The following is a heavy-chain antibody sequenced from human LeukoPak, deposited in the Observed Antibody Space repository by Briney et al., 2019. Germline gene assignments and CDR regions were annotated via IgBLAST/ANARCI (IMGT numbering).Heavy chain of an antibody. J-gene: IGHJ3*02. CDR2: IYSGGST. CDR1: GFTFSSNY. CDR3: AKDRYYYDSSGYPDAFDI. V-gene: IGHV3-53*01. Sequence: GGSLRLSCAASGFTFSSNYMSWVRQAPGKGLEWGSVIYSGGSTYYSDSLKGRFTISRDNSKNTLYLQMNSLRAEDTAVYYCAKDRYYYDSSGYPDAFDIWGQGTMVTVSS. D-gene: IGHD3-22*01.